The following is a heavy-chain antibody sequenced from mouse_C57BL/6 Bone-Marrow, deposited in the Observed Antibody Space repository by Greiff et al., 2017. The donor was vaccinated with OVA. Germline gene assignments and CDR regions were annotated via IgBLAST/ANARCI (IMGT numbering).Heavy chain of an antibody. Sequence: VQLQQPGAELVKPGASVKLSCKASGYTFTSYWMHWVKQRPGRGLEWIGRIDPNSGGTKYNEKFKSKATLTVDKPSSTAYMQLSSLSSEDSAVYYFAFSSSNSDYIDYWGQGTTLTVSS. CDR1: GYTFTSYW. V-gene: IGHV1-72*01. CDR2: IDPNSGGT. J-gene: IGHJ2*01. D-gene: IGHD2-5*01. CDR3: AFSSSNSDYIDY.